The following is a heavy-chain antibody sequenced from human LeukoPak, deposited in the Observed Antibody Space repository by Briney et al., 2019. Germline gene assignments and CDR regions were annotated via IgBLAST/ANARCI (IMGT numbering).Heavy chain of an antibody. V-gene: IGHV4-34*01. Sequence: SETLSLTCAVYGGSFSGYYWSWIRQPPGKGLEWIGEINHSGSTNYNPSLKSRVTTSVDTSKNQFSLKLSSVTAADTAVYYCARGYPNDSSGPSLEGIYFDYWGQGTLVTVSS. J-gene: IGHJ4*02. D-gene: IGHD3-22*01. CDR2: INHSGST. CDR3: ARGYPNDSSGPSLEGIYFDY. CDR1: GGSFSGYY.